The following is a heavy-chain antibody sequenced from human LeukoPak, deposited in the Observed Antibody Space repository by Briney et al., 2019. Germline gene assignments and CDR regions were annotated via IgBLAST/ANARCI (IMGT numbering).Heavy chain of an antibody. CDR3: ANWLSGSANYFDY. D-gene: IGHD3-10*01. V-gene: IGHV3-23*01. J-gene: IGHJ4*02. CDR1: GFTFSSYA. CDR2: ISAGGDNT. Sequence: GGSLRLSCAASGFTFSSYAMSWVRLSPGKGLEWVSAISAGGDNTYYADSVKGRFTISRDNSKNTVYLHMNSLRAEDTAVYYCANWLSGSANYFDYWGQGTLVTVSS.